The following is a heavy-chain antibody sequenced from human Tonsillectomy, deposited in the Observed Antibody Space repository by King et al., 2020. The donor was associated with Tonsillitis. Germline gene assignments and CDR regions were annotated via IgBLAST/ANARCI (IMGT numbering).Heavy chain of an antibody. J-gene: IGHJ4*03. D-gene: IGHD1-26*01. CDR2: IYSGGST. CDR3: ARDLMGATAGFDY. Sequence: QLVQSGGGLIQPGGSLRLSCAASGFTVSSNYMTWVRQAPGKGLEWVSVIYSGGSTDYADSGKGRFTITRDNSKNTRYLQMNSLRAEDTAVYYCARDLMGATAGFDYWGQGTLVTVSS. CDR1: GFTVSSNY. V-gene: IGHV3-53*01.